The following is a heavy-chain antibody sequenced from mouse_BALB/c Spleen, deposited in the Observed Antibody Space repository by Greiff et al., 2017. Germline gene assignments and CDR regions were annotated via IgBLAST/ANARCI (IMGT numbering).Heavy chain of an antibody. CDR1: GFTFSSYT. CDR3: AGGLYYYGSNAMDY. Sequence: EVNLVDSGGGLVQPGGSLKLSCAASGFTFSSYTMSWVRQTPEKRLEWVAYISNGGGSTYYPDTVKGRFTISRDNAKNTLYLQMSSLKSEDTAMYYCAGGLYYYGSNAMDYWGQGTSVTVSS. CDR2: ISNGGGST. J-gene: IGHJ4*01. D-gene: IGHD1-1*01. V-gene: IGHV5-12-2*01.